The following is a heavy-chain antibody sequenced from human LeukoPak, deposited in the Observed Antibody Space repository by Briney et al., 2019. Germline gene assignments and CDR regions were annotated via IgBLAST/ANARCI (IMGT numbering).Heavy chain of an antibody. Sequence: ASVKVSCKVSGYTLTELSMHWVRQAPGKGLEWMGGFDPEDGETIYAQKFQGRVTMTEDTSTDTAYMELSSPRSEDTAVYYCATFRPYYDFWSGFNWFDPWGQGTLVTVSS. J-gene: IGHJ5*02. D-gene: IGHD3-3*01. CDR3: ATFRPYYDFWSGFNWFDP. V-gene: IGHV1-24*01. CDR2: FDPEDGET. CDR1: GYTLTELS.